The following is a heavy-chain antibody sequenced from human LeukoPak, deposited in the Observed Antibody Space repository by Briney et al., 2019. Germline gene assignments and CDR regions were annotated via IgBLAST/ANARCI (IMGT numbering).Heavy chain of an antibody. V-gene: IGHV3-74*01. CDR3: ARDPLEGSRWYYYGMDV. J-gene: IGHJ6*02. D-gene: IGHD6-13*01. Sequence: GGSLRLSCAASGFTLSNYWMHWVRQAPGEGLVWVSRVDPDGTTTNYADSVTGRFTTSRDNAKNSLYLQMNSLRAEDTAVYYCARDPLEGSRWYYYGMDVWGQGTTVTVS. CDR1: GFTLSNYW. CDR2: VDPDGTTT.